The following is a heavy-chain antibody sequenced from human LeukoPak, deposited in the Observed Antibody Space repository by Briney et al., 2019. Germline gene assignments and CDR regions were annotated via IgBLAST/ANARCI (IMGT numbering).Heavy chain of an antibody. D-gene: IGHD5-24*01. CDR2: ITKSGDQT. Sequence: PGGSLRLSCVPSGITFSNSALSWVRQAPGKGLEWVSTITKSGDQTHYADSVRGLFTISRDIFKNTLYPQMNSLRAEDTAVYHCVKSAGKDGYRDVFDIWGQGTVVTVSS. CDR3: VKSAGKDGYRDVFDI. CDR1: GITFSNSA. V-gene: IGHV3-23*01. J-gene: IGHJ3*02.